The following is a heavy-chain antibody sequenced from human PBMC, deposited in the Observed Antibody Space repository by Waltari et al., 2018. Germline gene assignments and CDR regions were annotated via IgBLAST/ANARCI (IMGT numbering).Heavy chain of an antibody. CDR1: GGSISSSY. Sequence: QVQLQESGPGLVKPSETLSLTCTVSGGSISSSYWSWIRQPPGKGLEWIGYIYYSGSTNYNPSLKSRVTISVDTSKNQFSLKLSSVTAADTAVYYCARAYCGGDCYPRDWGQGTLVTVSS. D-gene: IGHD2-21*02. CDR2: IYYSGST. J-gene: IGHJ4*02. CDR3: ARAYCGGDCYPRD. V-gene: IGHV4-59*01.